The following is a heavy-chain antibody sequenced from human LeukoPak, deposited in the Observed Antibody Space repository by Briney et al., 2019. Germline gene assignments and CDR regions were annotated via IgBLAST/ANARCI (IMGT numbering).Heavy chain of an antibody. CDR2: IYDSGST. D-gene: IGHD1-26*01. Sequence: SETLSLTCIVSGGSIRSGAYYWSWIRQHPGKGLEWIGYIYDSGSTNYNPSLKSRVTISVDTSKNHFSLKLSSVTAADTAVYYCASGMYLFDYWGQGTLVTVSS. CDR3: ASGMYLFDY. CDR1: GGSIRSGAYY. J-gene: IGHJ4*02. V-gene: IGHV4-31*03.